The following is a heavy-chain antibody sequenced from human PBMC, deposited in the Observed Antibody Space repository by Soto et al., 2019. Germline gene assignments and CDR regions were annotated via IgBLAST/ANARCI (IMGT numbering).Heavy chain of an antibody. CDR2: IYYSGST. CDR1: GGSISSGGYY. J-gene: IGHJ5*02. V-gene: IGHV4-31*03. D-gene: IGHD1-7*01. Sequence: SETLSLTCTVSGGSISSGGYYWSWIRQHPGKGLEWIGYIYYSGSTYYNPSLKSRVTISVDTSKNQFSLKLSSVTAADTAVYYCATQARALIIYNWNYKNWLDPWGQGTLVTVSS. CDR3: ATQARALIIYNWNYKNWLDP.